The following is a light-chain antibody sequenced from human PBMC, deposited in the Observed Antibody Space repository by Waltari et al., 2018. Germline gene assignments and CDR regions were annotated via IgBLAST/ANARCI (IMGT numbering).Light chain of an antibody. Sequence: QSALTQPRSVSGSPGQSVAISCTGTSSDVGGHNHVSWYQQHPGKAPKVIIHDVNNRPSGVPVRFSGSRCGNTASLTISGLQAEDEAEYYCLAYAGSPWVFGGGTKLTVL. V-gene: IGLV2-11*01. CDR2: DVN. CDR3: LAYAGSPWV. CDR1: SSDVGGHNH. J-gene: IGLJ3*02.